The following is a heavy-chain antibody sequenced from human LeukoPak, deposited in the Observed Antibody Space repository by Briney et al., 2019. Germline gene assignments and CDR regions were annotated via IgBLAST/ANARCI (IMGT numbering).Heavy chain of an antibody. J-gene: IGHJ3*02. D-gene: IGHD6-19*01. Sequence: SETLSLTCTVSGGSISHYYWSWIRQPPGKGLEWIGYIYYSGSTYYNPYNPSLTSRVTMSVDTSKNQFSLKLDSVTEIDTAMYYCARNQAVAANRGAFDIWGQGTMVTVSS. CDR3: ARNQAVAANRGAFDI. CDR2: IYYSGST. CDR1: GGSISHYY. V-gene: IGHV4-59*04.